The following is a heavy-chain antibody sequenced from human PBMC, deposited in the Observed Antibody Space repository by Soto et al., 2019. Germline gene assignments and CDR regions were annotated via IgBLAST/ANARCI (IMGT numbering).Heavy chain of an antibody. CDR2: ISWNSGNI. D-gene: IGHD2-2*01. J-gene: IGHJ3*01. V-gene: IGHV3-9*01. CDR1: GFTFDDYA. Sequence: EVQLVESGGGVVQPGRSLRLSCSASGFTFDDYAMNWVRQAPGKGLEWVSSISWNSGNIVYADSVRGRFTISRDNAKTSLHLQMNSLRAEDTALYYCTKGASTSCFSPFDLWGQGTMVTVSS. CDR3: TKGASTSCFSPFDL.